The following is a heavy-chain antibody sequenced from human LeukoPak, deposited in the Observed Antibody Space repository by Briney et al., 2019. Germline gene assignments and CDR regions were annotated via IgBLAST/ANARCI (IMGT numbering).Heavy chain of an antibody. V-gene: IGHV4-59*08. D-gene: IGHD1-26*01. CDR3: ARHGLKLVGASTIYFDN. CDR2: IHSSGST. J-gene: IGHJ4*02. CDR1: GGSISNNY. Sequence: IPSETLSLTCSVSGGSISNNYWSWIRQSPEKRLEWIGYIHSSGSTDYNPSFKSRVVVSVDTSKTQFSLKLYSVTAADTAVYYCARHGLKLVGASTIYFDNWGQGTLVTVSS.